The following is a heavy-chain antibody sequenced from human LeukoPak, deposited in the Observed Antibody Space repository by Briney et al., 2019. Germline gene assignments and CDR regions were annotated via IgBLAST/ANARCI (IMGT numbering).Heavy chain of an antibody. J-gene: IGHJ4*02. V-gene: IGHV4-39*01. CDR1: GDSISINYN. D-gene: IGHD6-19*01. Sequence: SETLSLTCPVSGDSISINYNWGWIRQPPGKGVEWIGSIFYSGATYYSPSLKSRVTISVDTSKNQFSLKLSSMTAADTAVYYCVRHRQWLLFTDYWGQGTLVTVSS. CDR2: IFYSGAT. CDR3: VRHRQWLLFTDY.